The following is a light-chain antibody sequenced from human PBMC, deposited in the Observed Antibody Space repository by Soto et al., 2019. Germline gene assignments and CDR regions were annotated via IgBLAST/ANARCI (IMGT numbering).Light chain of an antibody. CDR1: SSDIVAYKF. V-gene: IGLV2-14*03. CDR3: TAWTTSTTMI. Sequence: QSALTQPASVSGSPGQSITISCTGTSSDIVAYKFVSWYQQHPGKAPKLMLYDVNIRPSGVSNRFSGSKSGNTASLTISGLQAEDEADYYCTAWTTSTTMIFGGGTKVTVL. J-gene: IGLJ2*01. CDR2: DVN.